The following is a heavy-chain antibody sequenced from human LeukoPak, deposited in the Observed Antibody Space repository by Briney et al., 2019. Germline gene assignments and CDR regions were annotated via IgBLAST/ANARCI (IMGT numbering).Heavy chain of an antibody. D-gene: IGHD1-1*01. V-gene: IGHV1-8*01. CDR1: GYTFTSYD. CDR2: MNPNSGNT. CDR3: ARESGTTRYYYYYYGMDV. J-gene: IGHJ6*02. Sequence: ASVKVSCKASGYTFTSYDINWVRQATRQGLEWRGWMNPNSGNTGYAQKFQGRVTMTRNTSISTAYMELSSLRSEDTAVYYCARESGTTRYYYYYYGMDVWGQGTTVTVSS.